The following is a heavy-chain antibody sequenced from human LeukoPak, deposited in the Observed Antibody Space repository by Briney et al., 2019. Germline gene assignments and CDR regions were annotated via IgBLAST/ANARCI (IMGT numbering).Heavy chain of an antibody. Sequence: ASVKVSCKASGYTFTSYGISWVRQAPGQGLEWMGWISAYNGNTNYAQKLQGRVTMTTDTSTGTAYMELRSLRSDDTAVYYCARVRSVWGSYRSFDYWGQGTLVTVSS. CDR3: ARVRSVWGSYRSFDY. D-gene: IGHD3-16*02. CDR2: ISAYNGNT. CDR1: GYTFTSYG. J-gene: IGHJ4*02. V-gene: IGHV1-18*01.